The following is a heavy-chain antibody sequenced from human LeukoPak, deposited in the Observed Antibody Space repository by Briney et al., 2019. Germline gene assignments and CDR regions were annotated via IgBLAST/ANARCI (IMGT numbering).Heavy chain of an antibody. V-gene: IGHV3-7*01. CDR3: ASGFLDDFWSGHF. Sequence: PGGSLRLSCAASGFSFSNYWMNWVRQAPGKGLEWVANIKQDGSEKYYVDSVKGRFTISRDNAKKSLYLQMNSLRAEDTAMYYCASGFLDDFWSGHFWGQGTLVTVSS. J-gene: IGHJ4*02. CDR1: GFSFSNYW. D-gene: IGHD3-3*01. CDR2: IKQDGSEK.